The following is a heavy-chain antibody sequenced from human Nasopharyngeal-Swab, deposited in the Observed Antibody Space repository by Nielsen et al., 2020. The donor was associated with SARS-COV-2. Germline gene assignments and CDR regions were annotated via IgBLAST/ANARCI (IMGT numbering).Heavy chain of an antibody. CDR2: ISYDGSNK. CDR1: GFTFSSYG. J-gene: IGHJ4*02. CDR3: AKTKRYCSGGSCYRFDY. Sequence: GGSLRLSCAAPGFTFSSYGMHWVRQAPGKGLEWVAVISYDGSNKYYADSVKGRFTISRDNSKNTLYLQMNSLRAEDTAVYYCAKTKRYCSGGSCYRFDYWGQGTLVTVSS. D-gene: IGHD2-15*01. V-gene: IGHV3-30*18.